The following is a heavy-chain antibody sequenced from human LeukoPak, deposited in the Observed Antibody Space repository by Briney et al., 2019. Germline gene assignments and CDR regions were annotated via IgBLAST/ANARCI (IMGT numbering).Heavy chain of an antibody. CDR3: ARDGIVVVPAAINWYFDL. CDR2: IYTSGST. J-gene: IGHJ2*01. CDR1: GGSISSYY. V-gene: IGHV4-4*07. Sequence: SETLSLTCTVSGGSISSYYWSWIRQPAGKGLEWIGRIYTSGSTNYNPSLKSRVTMSVDTSKNQFSLKLSSVTAADTAVYYCARDGIVVVPAAINWYFDLWGRSTLVTVSS. D-gene: IGHD2-2*01.